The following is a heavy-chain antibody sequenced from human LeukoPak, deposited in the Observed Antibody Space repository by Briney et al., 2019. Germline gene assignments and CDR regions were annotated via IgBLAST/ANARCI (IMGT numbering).Heavy chain of an antibody. V-gene: IGHV3-48*03. J-gene: IGHJ5*02. CDR1: GFTFSSYE. CDR2: IGSSGSTI. Sequence: GGSLRLSCAASGFTFSSYEMNWVRQAPGKGLEWVSYIGSSGSTIYYACSVKGRFTISRDNAKNSLYLQMNSLRAEDTAVYYCARGEPIVNNWFDPWGQGTLVTVSS. D-gene: IGHD1-14*01. CDR3: ARGEPIVNNWFDP.